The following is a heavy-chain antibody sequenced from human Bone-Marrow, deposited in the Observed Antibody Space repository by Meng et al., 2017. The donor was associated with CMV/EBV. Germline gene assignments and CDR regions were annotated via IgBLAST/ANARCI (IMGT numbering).Heavy chain of an antibody. CDR3: ASGSQGSIFDY. V-gene: IGHV3-21*01. CDR1: GFTFSSYS. CDR2: ISSSSSYI. J-gene: IGHJ4*02. Sequence: GESLKISCAASGFTFSSYSMNWVRQAPGKGLEWVSSISSSSSYIYYADSVKGRFTISRDNAKNSLYLQMNSLRAEDTAVYYCASGSQGSIFDYWGQGTLVTVS. D-gene: IGHD1-26*01.